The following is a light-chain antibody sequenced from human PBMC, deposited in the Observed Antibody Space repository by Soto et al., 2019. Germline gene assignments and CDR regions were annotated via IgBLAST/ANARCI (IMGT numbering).Light chain of an antibody. Sequence: EVALTQSPGTLSLSPGERVTILCLASQSVSSTSLAWYQQKPGQTPRLLIYGASSRATGTPDGISGGGSGTHFTLTISRLEPADFAVYYCQHYVTSSITFGQGTRLEIK. CDR3: QHYVTSSIT. CDR2: GAS. CDR1: QSVSSTS. J-gene: IGKJ5*01. V-gene: IGKV3-20*01.